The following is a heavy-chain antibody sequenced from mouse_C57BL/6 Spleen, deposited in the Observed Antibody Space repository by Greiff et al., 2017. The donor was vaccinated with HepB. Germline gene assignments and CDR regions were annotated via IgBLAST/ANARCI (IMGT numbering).Heavy chain of an antibody. V-gene: IGHV1-81*01. CDR1: GYTFTSYG. D-gene: IGHD2-4*01. Sequence: VKLVESGAELARPGASVKLSCKASGYTFTSYGISWVKQRTGQGLEWIGEIYPRSGNTYYNEKFKGKATLTADKSSSTAYMELRSLTSEDSAVYFCARGGDYEFAYWGQGTLVTVSA. CDR2: IYPRSGNT. CDR3: ARGGDYEFAY. J-gene: IGHJ3*01.